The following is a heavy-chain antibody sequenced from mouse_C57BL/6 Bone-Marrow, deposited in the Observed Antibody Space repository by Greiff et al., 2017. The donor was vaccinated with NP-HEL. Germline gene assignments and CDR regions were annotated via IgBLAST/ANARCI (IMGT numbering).Heavy chain of an antibody. CDR3: ARDKLREGFAY. CDR1: GFTFSSYA. V-gene: IGHV5-4*01. J-gene: IGHJ3*01. D-gene: IGHD1-1*01. Sequence: EVKLVESGGGLVKPGGSLKLSCAASGFTFSSYAMSWVRQTPEKRLEWVATISDGGSYTYYPDNVKGRFTISRDNAKNNLYLQMSHLKSEDTAMYYCARDKLREGFAYWGQGTLVTVSA. CDR2: ISDGGSYT.